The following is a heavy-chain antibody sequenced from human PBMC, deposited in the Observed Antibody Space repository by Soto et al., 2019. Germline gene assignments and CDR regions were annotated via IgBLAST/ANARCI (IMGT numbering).Heavy chain of an antibody. CDR1: GGSFSGYY. V-gene: IGHV4-34*01. Sequence: SETLSLTCAVYGGSFSGYYWSWIRQPPGKGLEWIGEINHSGSTNYNPSLKSRVTISVDTSKNQFSLKLSSVTAAVTAVYYCARVVPGYYYYGMDVWGQGTTVTVSS. J-gene: IGHJ6*02. CDR3: ARVVPGYYYYGMDV. CDR2: INHSGST.